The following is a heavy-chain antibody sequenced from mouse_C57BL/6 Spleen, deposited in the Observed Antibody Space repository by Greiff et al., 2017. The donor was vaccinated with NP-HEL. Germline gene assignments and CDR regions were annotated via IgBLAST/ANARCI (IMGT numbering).Heavy chain of an antibody. CDR3: AREGTWPFAY. J-gene: IGHJ3*01. V-gene: IGHV1-54*01. D-gene: IGHD3-3*01. CDR1: GYAFTNYL. Sequence: QVHVKQSGAELVRPGTSVKVSCKASGYAFTNYLIEWVKQRPGQGLEWIGVINPGSGGTNYNEKFKGKATLTADKSSSTAYMQLSSLTSEDSAVYFCAREGTWPFAYWGQGTLVTVSA. CDR2: INPGSGGT.